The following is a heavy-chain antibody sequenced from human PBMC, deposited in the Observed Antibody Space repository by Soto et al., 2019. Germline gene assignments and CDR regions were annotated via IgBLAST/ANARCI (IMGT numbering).Heavy chain of an antibody. V-gene: IGHV1-69*13. J-gene: IGHJ6*02. CDR2: IIPIFGTA. CDR1: GGTFSSYA. CDR3: AGAYYDSSGWTNYYYYYGMDV. Sequence: GASVKVSFKASGGTFSSYAISWVRQAPGQGLEWMGGIIPIFGTANYAQKFQGRVTITADESTSTAYMELSSLRSEDTAVYYCAGAYYDSSGWTNYYYYYGMDVWGQGTTVTVSS. D-gene: IGHD3-22*01.